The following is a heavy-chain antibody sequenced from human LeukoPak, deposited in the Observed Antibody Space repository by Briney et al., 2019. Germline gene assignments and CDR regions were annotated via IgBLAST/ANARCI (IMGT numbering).Heavy chain of an antibody. J-gene: IGHJ5*02. CDR3: ARGASPVTREDWFDP. CDR1: GFTFSSYG. CDR2: IWYDGSNK. V-gene: IGHV3-33*01. Sequence: GGSLRLSCAASGFTFSSYGMHWVRQAPGKGLEWVAVIWYDGSNKYYADSVKGRFTISRDNSKNTLYLQMNSLRAEDAAVYYCARGASPVTREDWFDPWGQGTLVTVSS. D-gene: IGHD4-11*01.